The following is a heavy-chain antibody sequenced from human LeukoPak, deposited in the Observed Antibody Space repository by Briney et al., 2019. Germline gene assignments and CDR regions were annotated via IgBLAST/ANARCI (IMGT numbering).Heavy chain of an antibody. D-gene: IGHD6-19*01. Sequence: PSETLSLTCTVSGGSISRSSFYWGWIRQPPGKGLEWIGSIFYSGSTYYKPSLKSRVAISIDTSKNQFSLKLSSVTAADTAVYYCALLPLPSGWYYWGQGTLVTVSS. J-gene: IGHJ4*02. CDR3: ALLPLPSGWYY. CDR1: GGSISRSSFY. V-gene: IGHV4-39*01. CDR2: IFYSGST.